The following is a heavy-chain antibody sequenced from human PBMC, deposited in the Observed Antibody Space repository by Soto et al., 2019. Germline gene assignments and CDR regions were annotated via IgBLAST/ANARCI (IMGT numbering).Heavy chain of an antibody. CDR2: IPYDGSNK. J-gene: IGHJ3*02. D-gene: IGHD1-26*01. CDR1: GFTFSSYA. CDR3: ARDSDSGSYGLYDAFDI. Sequence: PGGSLRLSCAASGFTFSSYAMHWVRQAPGKGLEWVAVIPYDGSNKYYADSVKGRFTISRDNSKNTLYLQMNSLRAEDTAVYYCARDSDSGSYGLYDAFDIWGQRTMVTVSS. V-gene: IGHV3-30-3*01.